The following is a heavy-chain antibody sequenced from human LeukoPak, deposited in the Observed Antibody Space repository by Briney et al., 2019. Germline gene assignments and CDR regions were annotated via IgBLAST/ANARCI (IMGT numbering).Heavy chain of an antibody. CDR2: IYHSGST. CDR1: GGSISSDNW. V-gene: IGHV4-4*02. Sequence: PSETLSLTCAVSGGSISSDNWWTWVRQPPGKGLEWIGNIYHSGSTYYNPSLKSRVTISVDTSKNQFSLKLSSVTAADTAVYYCARDRRTYYYGSGSSLGVGYFDYWGQGTLVTVSS. J-gene: IGHJ4*02. CDR3: ARDRRTYYYGSGSSLGVGYFDY. D-gene: IGHD3-10*01.